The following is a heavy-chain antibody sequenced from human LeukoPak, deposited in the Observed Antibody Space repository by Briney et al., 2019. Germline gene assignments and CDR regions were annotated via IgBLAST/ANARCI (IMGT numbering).Heavy chain of an antibody. D-gene: IGHD5-24*01. CDR2: IYYSGST. CDR3: ARNDGAYFDL. CDR1: GGSISSYY. V-gene: IGHV4-59*01. J-gene: IGHJ2*01. Sequence: SETLSPTCTVSGGSISSYYWSWIRQPPGKGLEWIGNIYYSGSTNYNPSLKSRVTISVDTSKNQFSLKLSSVTAADTAVYYCARNDGAYFDLWGRGTQVTVSS.